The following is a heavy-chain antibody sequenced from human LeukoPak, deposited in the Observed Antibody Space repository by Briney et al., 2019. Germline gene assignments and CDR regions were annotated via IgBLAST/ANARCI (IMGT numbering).Heavy chain of an antibody. Sequence: ASVKVSCRASRGSFDNTAISWLRQAPGQGLEWMGIINPSGGSTSYAQKFQGRVTMTRDTSTSTVYMELSSLRSEDTAVYYCARDSTATYYYDSRAQGPIDYWGQGTLVTVSS. D-gene: IGHD3-22*01. J-gene: IGHJ4*02. CDR1: RGSFDNTA. V-gene: IGHV1-46*02. CDR3: ARDSTATYYYDSRAQGPIDY. CDR2: INPSGGST.